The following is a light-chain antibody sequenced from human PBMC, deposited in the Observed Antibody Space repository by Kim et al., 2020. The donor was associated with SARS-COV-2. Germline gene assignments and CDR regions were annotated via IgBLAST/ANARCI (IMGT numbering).Light chain of an antibody. V-gene: IGLV10-54*01. CDR3: SAWDASLSTWG. J-gene: IGLJ3*02. CDR1: NNIVGNEG. CDR2: RRN. Sequence: LGQTATLICTRNNNIVGNEGAVWLQQTQGHPTKLLSGRRNKWPSEISERLAASRAGSTASLTIAGLQPEDEADYYFSAWDASLSTWGFGEGAKLTVL.